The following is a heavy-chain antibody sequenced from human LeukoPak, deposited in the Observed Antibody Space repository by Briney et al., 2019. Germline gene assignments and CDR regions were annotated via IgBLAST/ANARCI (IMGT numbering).Heavy chain of an antibody. J-gene: IGHJ4*02. V-gene: IGHV4-30-4*01. CDR3: ARGTRGGHFDY. Sequence: SETLSLTCTVSGGSISSGDYYWSWIRQPPGKGLEWIGYISYSGTTYYNPSLKSRGTISEDTSKNQFSLKLTSVTAADTAVYYCARGTRGGHFDYWGQGTLVPVSS. CDR2: ISYSGTT. D-gene: IGHD2-2*01. CDR1: GGSISSGDYY.